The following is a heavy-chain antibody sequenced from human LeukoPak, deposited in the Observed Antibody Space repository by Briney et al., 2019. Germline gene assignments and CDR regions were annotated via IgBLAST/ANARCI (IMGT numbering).Heavy chain of an antibody. CDR2: INHSGST. V-gene: IGHV4-34*01. CDR1: GGSFSGYY. CDR3: ATSGGSGNGAYNWFDP. Sequence: PSETLSLTCAVYGGSFSGYYWSWIRQPPGKGLEWIGEINHSGSTSYNPSLKSRVTISVATSKNQFSLKLSSVTAADTAVYYCATSGGSGNGAYNWFDPWGQGTLVTVSS. D-gene: IGHD3-10*01. J-gene: IGHJ5*02.